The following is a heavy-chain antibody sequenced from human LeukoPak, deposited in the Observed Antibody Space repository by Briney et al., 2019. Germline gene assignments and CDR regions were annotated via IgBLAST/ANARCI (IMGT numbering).Heavy chain of an antibody. J-gene: IGHJ4*02. V-gene: IGHV4-59*01. CDR1: GGSLSNYY. Sequence: SETLSLTCTVSGGSLSNYYWNWIRQPPGKGLEWIAYIYYSGSTNYNPSLKSRVTISVDTSKNQFSLKLSSVTAADTAVYYCARYGGYYLFDYWGQGTLVTVSS. CDR3: ARYGGYYLFDY. CDR2: IYYSGST. D-gene: IGHD3-22*01.